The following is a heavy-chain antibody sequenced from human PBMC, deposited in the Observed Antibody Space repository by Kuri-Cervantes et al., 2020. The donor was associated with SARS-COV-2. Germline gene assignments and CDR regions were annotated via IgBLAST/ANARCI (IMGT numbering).Heavy chain of an antibody. V-gene: IGHV3-49*03. D-gene: IGHD2-21*02. CDR3: SLTAIRFRSKTMFDY. J-gene: IGHJ4*02. CDR2: ITSKAYGGTT. Sequence: GGSLRLSCTASGFTFGDYAMSWFRRAPGKGLEWVGFITSKAYGGTTEYAASVKGRFTISRDDSKSIAYLQMNSLKTEDTAVYYCSLTAIRFRSKTMFDYWGQGTLVTVSS. CDR1: GFTFGDYA.